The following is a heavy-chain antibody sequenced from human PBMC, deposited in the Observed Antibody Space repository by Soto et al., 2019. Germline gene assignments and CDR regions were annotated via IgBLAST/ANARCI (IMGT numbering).Heavy chain of an antibody. J-gene: IGHJ6*02. CDR3: ARDQTGGVYYYYYGMDV. Sequence: SVKVSCKASGGTFSSYAISWVRQAPGQGLEWMGGIIPIFGTANYAQKFQGRVTITADESTSTAYMELSSLRSEDTAVYYCARDQTGGVYYYYYGMDVWGQGTTVTVSS. CDR2: IIPIFGTA. V-gene: IGHV1-69*13. CDR1: GGTFSSYA. D-gene: IGHD1-26*01.